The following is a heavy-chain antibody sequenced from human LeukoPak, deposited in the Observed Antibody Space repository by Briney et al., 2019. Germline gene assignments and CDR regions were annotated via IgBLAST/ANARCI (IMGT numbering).Heavy chain of an antibody. D-gene: IGHD4-17*01. CDR2: INHSGST. CDR1: GGSIISGGYS. V-gene: IGHV4-30-2*01. J-gene: IGHJ4*02. CDR3: ARGRSHDYGDYEAVDY. Sequence: SEALSLTCAVSGGSIISGGYSWSWIRQPPGKGLEWIGEINHSGSTNYNPSLKSRVTISVDTSKNQFSLKLSSVTAADTAVYYCARGRSHDYGDYEAVDYWGQGTLVTVSS.